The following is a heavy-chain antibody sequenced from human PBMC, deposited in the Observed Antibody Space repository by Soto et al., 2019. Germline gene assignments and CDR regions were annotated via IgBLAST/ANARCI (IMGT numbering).Heavy chain of an antibody. V-gene: IGHV4-34*01. J-gene: IGHJ5*02. D-gene: IGHD6-6*01. CDR2: INHSGST. CDR3: ARGIQGYSSSSWFDP. Sequence: QVQLQQWGAGLLKPSETLSLTCAVYGGSFSGYYWSWIRQPPGKGLEWIGEINHSGSTNYNPSLKSRVTISVDTSKNQFSLKLSSVTAADTAVYYCARGIQGYSSSSWFDPWGQGTLVTVSS. CDR1: GGSFSGYY.